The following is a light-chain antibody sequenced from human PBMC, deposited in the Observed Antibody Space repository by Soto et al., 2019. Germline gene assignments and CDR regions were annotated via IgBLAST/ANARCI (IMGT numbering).Light chain of an antibody. CDR1: QSLLHTEGKTD. CDR2: EVF. Sequence: DVVMTQTPLSLSVTPGQPASISCKSSQSLLHTEGKTDLNWYLQKPGHPPQLLIYEVFNRFSGVPDRFSGSGSGTDFTLKISRVEAEDVGTYDCMQTIQPLLTFGGGTKVEI. J-gene: IGKJ4*01. CDR3: MQTIQPLLT. V-gene: IGKV2D-29*01.